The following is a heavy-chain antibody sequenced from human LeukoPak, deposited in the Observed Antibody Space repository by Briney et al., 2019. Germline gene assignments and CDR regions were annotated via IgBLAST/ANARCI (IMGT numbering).Heavy chain of an antibody. V-gene: IGHV1-8*03. CDR2: MNPNSGNT. D-gene: IGHD6-13*01. CDR1: GYTFTGYY. J-gene: IGHJ6*03. Sequence: ASVKVSCKASGYTFTGYYMHWVRQASGQGLEWMGWMNPNSGNTGYAQKFQGRVTITRNTSISTAYMELSSLRSDDTAVYYCARAYSSSWYYYYYMDVWGKGTTVTVSS. CDR3: ARAYSSSWYYYYYMDV.